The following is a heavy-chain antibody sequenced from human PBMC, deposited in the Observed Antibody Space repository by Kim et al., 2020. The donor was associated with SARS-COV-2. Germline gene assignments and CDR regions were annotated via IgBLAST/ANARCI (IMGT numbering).Heavy chain of an antibody. J-gene: IGHJ4*02. CDR1: GGSFSGYY. CDR2: INHSGST. V-gene: IGHV4-34*01. D-gene: IGHD5-18*01. CDR3: ARDTAMVFGDY. Sequence: SETLSLTCAVYGGSFSGYYWSWIRQPPGKGLEWIGEINHSGSTNYNPSLKSRVTISVDTSKNQFSLKLSSVTAADTAVYYCARDTAMVFGDYWGQGTLVTVSS.